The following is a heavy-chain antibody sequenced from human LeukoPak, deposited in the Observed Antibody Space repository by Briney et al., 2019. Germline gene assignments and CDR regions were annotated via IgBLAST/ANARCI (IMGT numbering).Heavy chain of an antibody. CDR3: ARPYYCSGDSCLSYFYY. J-gene: IGHJ4*02. CDR1: GYTFTGYF. CDR2: INPNSGGT. V-gene: IGHV1-2*02. D-gene: IGHD2-15*01. Sequence: GASVKVSCKASGYTFTGYFIHWVRQAPGQGLEWMGWINPNSGGTNYAQKFQGRVTMTRDTSISTAYMELSRLRSDDTAVYYCARPYYCSGDSCLSYFYYWGQGTLVTVSS.